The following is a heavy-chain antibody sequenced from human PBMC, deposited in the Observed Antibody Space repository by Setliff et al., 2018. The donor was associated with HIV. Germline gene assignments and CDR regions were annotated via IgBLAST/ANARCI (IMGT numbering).Heavy chain of an antibody. Sequence: LSLTCTVSGASISSYSWSWIRQSPGKRLEWIGYIHSYGSTDYNPSLESRVTISVDTSKNQLSLKLRSAAAADTAVYYCARGGYRDGYDYWGQGTLVTVSS. V-gene: IGHV4-59*01. CDR1: GASISSYS. CDR3: ARGGYRDGYDY. D-gene: IGHD5-18*01. CDR2: IHSYGST. J-gene: IGHJ4*02.